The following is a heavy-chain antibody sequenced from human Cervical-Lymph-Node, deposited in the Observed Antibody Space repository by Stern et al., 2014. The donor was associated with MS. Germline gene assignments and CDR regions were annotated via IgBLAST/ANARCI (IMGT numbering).Heavy chain of an antibody. J-gene: IGHJ4*02. D-gene: IGHD6-13*01. V-gene: IGHV3-74*02. Sequence: EVQLVESGGGLVQPGGSLRLSCAASGFTFSSSWMHWVRQAPGKGLVWVSRINSDGSSTIYADSVKGRFTMSRDNAKNTLYLQMNSLRTEDTAVYYCHAPGPFGDWGQGSLVIVSS. CDR3: HAPGPFGD. CDR2: INSDGSST. CDR1: GFTFSSSW.